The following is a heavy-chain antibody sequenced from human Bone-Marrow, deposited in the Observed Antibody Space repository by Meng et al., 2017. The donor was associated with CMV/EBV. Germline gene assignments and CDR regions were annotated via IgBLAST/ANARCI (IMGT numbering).Heavy chain of an antibody. V-gene: IGHV3-21*01. Sequence: GGSLRLSCAASGFAFSIYSMNWVRQAPGKGLEWVASISSSSSNIYYADSVKGRFTISRDNAKNSLHLQMNSLRAEDMAVYYCARDWMEVLPYYYYGMDVWGQGTTVPVSS. CDR2: ISSSSSNI. D-gene: IGHD1-7*01. CDR3: ARDWMEVLPYYYYGMDV. J-gene: IGHJ6*02. CDR1: GFAFSIYS.